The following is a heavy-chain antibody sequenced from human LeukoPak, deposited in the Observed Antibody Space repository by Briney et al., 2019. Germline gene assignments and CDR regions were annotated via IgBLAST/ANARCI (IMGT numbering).Heavy chain of an antibody. CDR1: QFTFNTHW. V-gene: IGHV3-7*01. CDR2: IKQDGSDE. CDR3: ARVLAGRCNGSPCYPVFDF. J-gene: IGHJ4*02. D-gene: IGHD2-15*01. Sequence: GESLRLSCVGSQFTFNTHWMSWVRQAPGKGLELVANIKQDGSDEYYVDSVKGRFTISRENAKNSLFLQMNSIRVDDTAVYYCARVLAGRCNGSPCYPVFDFWGQGTLVTVSS.